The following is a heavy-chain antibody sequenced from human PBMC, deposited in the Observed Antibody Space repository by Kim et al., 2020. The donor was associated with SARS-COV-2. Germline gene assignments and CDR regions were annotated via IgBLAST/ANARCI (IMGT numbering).Heavy chain of an antibody. CDR3: AGGRSGSYFGRDFDY. J-gene: IGHJ4*02. D-gene: IGHD1-26*01. Sequence: PSLKSRVTISVDTSKNQFSLKLNSVTAADTAVYYCAGGRSGSYFGRDFDYWGQGTLVTVSS. V-gene: IGHV4-39*07.